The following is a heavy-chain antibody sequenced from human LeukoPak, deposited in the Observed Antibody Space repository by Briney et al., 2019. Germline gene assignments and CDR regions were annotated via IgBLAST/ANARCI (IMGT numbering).Heavy chain of an antibody. CDR2: ISSSSSYI. CDR3: ARADMTTVTTGGFYFDY. J-gene: IGHJ4*02. CDR1: GFTFSSYS. D-gene: IGHD4-17*01. V-gene: IGHV3-21*01. Sequence: PGGSLRLSCAASGFTFSSYSMNWVRQAPGKGLEWVSSISSSSSYIYYADSVKGRFTISRDNAKNSLYLQMNSLRAEDTAVYYCARADMTTVTTGGFYFDYWGQGTLVTVSS.